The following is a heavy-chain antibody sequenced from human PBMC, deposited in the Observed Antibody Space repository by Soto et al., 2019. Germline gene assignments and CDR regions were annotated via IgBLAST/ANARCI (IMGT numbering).Heavy chain of an antibody. CDR1: GFTFSSYG. D-gene: IGHD6-13*01. CDR3: ARAGSSWYGYYYGMDV. CDR2: IWYDGSNK. J-gene: IGHJ6*02. V-gene: IGHV3-33*01. Sequence: QVQLVESGGGVVQPGRSLRLSCAASGFTFSSYGMHWVRQAPGKGLEWVAVIWYDGSNKYYADSVKGRFTISRDNSKNTLYLQMNSLSAEDTAVYYCARAGSSWYGYYYGMDVWGQGTTVTVSS.